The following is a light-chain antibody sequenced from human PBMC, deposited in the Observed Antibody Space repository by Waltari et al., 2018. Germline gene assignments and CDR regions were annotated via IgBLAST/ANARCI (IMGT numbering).Light chain of an antibody. V-gene: IGLV2-23*02. CDR3: CSYARHVI. J-gene: IGLJ2*01. CDR2: EVN. CDR1: SSDVGNYHL. Sequence: QSALTQPASVSGSPGQSITIPCTGTSSDVGNYHLVSWYQHHPGKAPKLMIYEVNKRPSGISNRFSASKSGNTASLTISGLQAEDEAVYYCCSYARHVIFGGGTKLTVL.